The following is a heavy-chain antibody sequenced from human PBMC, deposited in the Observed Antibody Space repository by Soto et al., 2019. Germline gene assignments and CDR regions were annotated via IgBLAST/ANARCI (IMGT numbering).Heavy chain of an antibody. CDR2: IWYDGSNK. CDR3: AGSKRGYCSSTSCSVFYYYYGMDV. V-gene: IGHV3-33*01. Sequence: PGGSLRLSCAASGFTFSSYGMHWVRQAPGKGLEWVAVIWYDGSNKYYADSVKGRFTISRDNSKNTLYLQMNSLRAEDTAVYYCAGSKRGYCSSTSCSVFYYYYGMDVWGQGTTVTVSS. CDR1: GFTFSSYG. D-gene: IGHD2-2*01. J-gene: IGHJ6*02.